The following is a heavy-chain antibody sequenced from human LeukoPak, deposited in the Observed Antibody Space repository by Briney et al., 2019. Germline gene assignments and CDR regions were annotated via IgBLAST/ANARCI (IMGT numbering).Heavy chain of an antibody. CDR1: GGSNSSYY. V-gene: IGHV4-59*01. D-gene: IGHD4-23*01. J-gene: IGHJ4*02. CDR3: ARLKEDYGGNPGHFDY. Sequence: SETLSLTCIVSGGSNSSYYWSWIRQRPGKGLEWIGYIYYSGSTNYNPSLKSRATISVDTSKNQFSLKLSSVTAADTAVYYCARLKEDYGGNPGHFDYWGQGTLVTVSS. CDR2: IYYSGST.